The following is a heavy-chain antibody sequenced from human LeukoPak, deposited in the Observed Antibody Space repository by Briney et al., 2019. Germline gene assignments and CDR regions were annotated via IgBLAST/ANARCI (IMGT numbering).Heavy chain of an antibody. J-gene: IGHJ5*02. CDR1: GYTFTSYD. D-gene: IGHD6-13*01. Sequence: ASVKVSCKASGYTFTSYDINWVRQATGQGLEWMGWMNPNSGNTGYAQKFQGRVTMTRNTSISTAYMELSSLRSEDTAVYYCAGGPPRYSSSWYPRGWFDPWGQGTLVTVSS. V-gene: IGHV1-8*01. CDR2: MNPNSGNT. CDR3: AGGPPRYSSSWYPRGWFDP.